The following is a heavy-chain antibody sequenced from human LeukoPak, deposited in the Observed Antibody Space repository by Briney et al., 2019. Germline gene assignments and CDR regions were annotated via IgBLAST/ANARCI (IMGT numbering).Heavy chain of an antibody. CDR3: ARPDYDSSGSYYDNWFDP. CDR2: IYYSGST. J-gene: IGHJ5*02. CDR1: GGSISSTSWY. D-gene: IGHD3-22*01. V-gene: IGHV4-39*01. Sequence: SETLSLTCTVSGGSISSTSWYWGWIRQPPGKGLEWIGSIYYSGSTNYNPSLKSRVTMSVDTSKNQFSLKLSSVTAAGTAVYYCARPDYDSSGSYYDNWFDPWGQGTLVTVSS.